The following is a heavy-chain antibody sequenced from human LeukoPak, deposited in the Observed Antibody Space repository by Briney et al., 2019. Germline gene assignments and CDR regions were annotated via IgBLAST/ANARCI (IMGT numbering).Heavy chain of an antibody. J-gene: IGHJ1*01. V-gene: IGHV3-23*01. CDR3: AKDRGSGWYPVDFQH. CDR1: CITLSSYA. D-gene: IGHD6-19*01. Sequence: GGSLRPSCAASCITLSSYALGLVRPAPGEGLEWGSTISGSGGSTYYADSVKGRFTISRDNSKNTLYLQMNSLRAEDTAVYYCAKDRGSGWYPVDFQHWGQGTLVTVSS. CDR2: ISGSGGST.